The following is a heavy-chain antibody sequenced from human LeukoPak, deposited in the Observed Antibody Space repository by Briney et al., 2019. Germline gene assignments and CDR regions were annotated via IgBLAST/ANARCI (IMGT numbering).Heavy chain of an antibody. CDR3: ARAQYYLDS. Sequence: PGGSLRLSCAASGFTFSDYYMSWIRQAPGKGLEWVSYISSSSSNRNYADSVKGRFTISRDNAKNSLDLQMNSLRAEDTAVYYCARAQYYLDSWGQGTLVTVSS. J-gene: IGHJ4*02. CDR2: ISSSSSNR. V-gene: IGHV3-11*06. CDR1: GFTFSDYY.